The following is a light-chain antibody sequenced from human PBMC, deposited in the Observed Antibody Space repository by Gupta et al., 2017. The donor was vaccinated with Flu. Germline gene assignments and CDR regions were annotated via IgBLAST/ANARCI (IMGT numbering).Light chain of an antibody. CDR3: RQDSNYPRT. CDR1: QGIGSD. V-gene: IGKV1-6*01. CDR2: GAS. Sequence: AIQMTQSPASLSVSVGDRVTITCRASQGIGSDLGWYQQKPGRAPKLLIYGASNLQSGVPSRFSGRGSGTDFTLTISSLQPEDFETYYCRQDSNYPRTFGQGTKVELK. J-gene: IGKJ1*01.